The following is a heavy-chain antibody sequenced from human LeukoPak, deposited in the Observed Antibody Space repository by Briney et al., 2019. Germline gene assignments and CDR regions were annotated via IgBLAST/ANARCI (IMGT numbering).Heavy chain of an antibody. Sequence: ASVKVSCKASGYTFTSYGISWVRQAPGQGLEWMGWISAYNGNTNYAQKLQGRVTMTTDTSTSTAYMELRSLRSDDTAVYYCVSRSDIVATIDFDYWGQGTLVTVSS. D-gene: IGHD5-12*01. CDR1: GYTFTSYG. CDR2: ISAYNGNT. V-gene: IGHV1-18*01. CDR3: VSRSDIVATIDFDY. J-gene: IGHJ4*02.